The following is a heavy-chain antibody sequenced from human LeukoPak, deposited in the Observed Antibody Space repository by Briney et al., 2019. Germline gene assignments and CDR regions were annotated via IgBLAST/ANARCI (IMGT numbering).Heavy chain of an antibody. V-gene: IGHV3-21*04. Sequence: PGGSLRLSCAASGFTFNNYCMNWVRQAPGKGLEWVSTISSSSNYIYYADSVKGRFTISRDNAKNSLYLQMSNLRAEDTAVYFCARGGGLDVWGQGATVTVSS. CDR1: GFTFNNYC. J-gene: IGHJ6*02. CDR2: ISSSSNYI. D-gene: IGHD3-16*01. CDR3: ARGGGLDV.